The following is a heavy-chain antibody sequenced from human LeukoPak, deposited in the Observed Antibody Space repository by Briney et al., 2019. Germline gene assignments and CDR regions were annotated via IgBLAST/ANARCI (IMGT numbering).Heavy chain of an antibody. Sequence: GESLKISCKGSGYSSTSYWIGWVRQMPGKGLEWMGIIYPGDSDTRYSPSFQGQVTISADKSISTAYLQWSSLKASDTAMYYCARLDYDSSGYTYYFDYWGQGTLVTVSS. CDR3: ARLDYDSSGYTYYFDY. CDR1: GYSSTSYW. D-gene: IGHD3-22*01. CDR2: IYPGDSDT. V-gene: IGHV5-51*01. J-gene: IGHJ4*02.